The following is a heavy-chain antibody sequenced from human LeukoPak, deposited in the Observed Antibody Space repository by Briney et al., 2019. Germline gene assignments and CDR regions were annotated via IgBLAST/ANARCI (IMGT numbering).Heavy chain of an antibody. Sequence: TSETLSLTCTVSGGSISSYYWSWIRQPPGKGLEWIGYIYYSGSTNYNPSLKSRVTISVDTSKNQFSLKLSSVTAADTAVYYCARVFCSSTSCNIDYWGQGTLVTVSS. CDR2: IYYSGST. CDR1: GGSISSYY. V-gene: IGHV4-59*01. D-gene: IGHD2-2*01. CDR3: ARVFCSSTSCNIDY. J-gene: IGHJ4*02.